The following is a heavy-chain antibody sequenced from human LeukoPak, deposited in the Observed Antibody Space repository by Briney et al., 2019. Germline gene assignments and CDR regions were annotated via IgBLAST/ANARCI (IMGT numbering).Heavy chain of an antibody. CDR3: AKDVGKWESLHFFDY. Sequence: GGSLRLSCAASGVTFSTNAMSWVRQAPGKGLEWISGISGSGASTYYADSVTGRFTISRDNSRNTLYLQMNSLRGDDTAVYYCAKDVGKWESLHFFDYWGQGTLVTVSS. V-gene: IGHV3-23*01. J-gene: IGHJ4*02. CDR2: ISGSGAST. D-gene: IGHD1-26*01. CDR1: GVTFSTNA.